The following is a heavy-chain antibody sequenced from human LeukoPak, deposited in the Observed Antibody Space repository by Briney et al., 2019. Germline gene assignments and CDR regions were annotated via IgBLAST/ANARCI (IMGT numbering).Heavy chain of an antibody. D-gene: IGHD6-13*01. V-gene: IGHV1-18*01. J-gene: IGHJ5*02. Sequence: ASVTVSCKASGYTFTSYGISWVRQAPGQGLEWMGWISAYNGNTNYAQKLQGRVTMTTDTSTSTAYMELRSLRSDDTAVYYCARDEYSSSWYAGVDWFDPWGQGTLVTVSS. CDR3: ARDEYSSSWYAGVDWFDP. CDR1: GYTFTSYG. CDR2: ISAYNGNT.